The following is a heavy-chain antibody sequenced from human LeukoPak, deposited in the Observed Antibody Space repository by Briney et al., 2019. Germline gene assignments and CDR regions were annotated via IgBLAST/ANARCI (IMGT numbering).Heavy chain of an antibody. CDR3: ARDHSPFSVAV. D-gene: IGHD6-19*01. J-gene: IGHJ4*02. CDR2: ISWDGGST. CDR1: GFTFDDYT. V-gene: IGHV3-43*01. Sequence: GGSLRLSCAASGFTFDDYTMHWVRQAPGKGLEWVSLISWDGGSTYYADSVKGRFTISRDNAKNSLYLQMNSLRAEDTAVYYCARDHSPFSVAVWGQGTLVTVSS.